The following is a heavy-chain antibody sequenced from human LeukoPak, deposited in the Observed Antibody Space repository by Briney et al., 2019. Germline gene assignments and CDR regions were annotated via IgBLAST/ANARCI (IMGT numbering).Heavy chain of an antibody. V-gene: IGHV4-59*01. J-gene: IGHJ4*02. D-gene: IGHD3-22*01. Sequence: SETLCLTCTVSGGSISSYYRSWVRQPPGKGLEWSGYIFNGGSTKYIASLKSRVHTSVGTSKNQSSMKLSSVTAADTTVYYCATGLYYYDSSGYYKLFDYWGQGTLVTVSS. CDR2: IFNGGST. CDR3: ATGLYYYDSSGYYKLFDY. CDR1: GGSISSYY.